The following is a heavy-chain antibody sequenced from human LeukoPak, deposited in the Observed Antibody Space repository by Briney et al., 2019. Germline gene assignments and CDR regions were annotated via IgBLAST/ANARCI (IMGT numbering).Heavy chain of an antibody. V-gene: IGHV4-59*01. CDR1: GGSISSYY. Sequence: ETLSLTCTVSGGSISSYYWSWIRQPPGKGLEWIGYIFYSGSTNYNPSLKNRVTISVDTSENQFSLKLSSVTAADTAVYYCARGTNWNDFDYWGQGTLVTVSS. D-gene: IGHD1-1*01. J-gene: IGHJ4*02. CDR3: ARGTNWNDFDY. CDR2: IFYSGST.